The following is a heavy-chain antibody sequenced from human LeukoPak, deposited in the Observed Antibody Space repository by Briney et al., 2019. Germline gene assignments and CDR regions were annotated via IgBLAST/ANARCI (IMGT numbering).Heavy chain of an antibody. J-gene: IGHJ4*02. CDR3: AKEIAVADLFDY. V-gene: IGHV3-30*18. Sequence: GGSLRLSCADSGFTFSSYGMHWARQAPGKGLEWVAVVSFDGSNKYYADSVKGRFTISRDNSKNTLYLQMNSLSAEDTAVYYCAKEIAVADLFDYWGQGTLVTVSS. CDR1: GFTFSSYG. CDR2: VSFDGSNK. D-gene: IGHD6-19*01.